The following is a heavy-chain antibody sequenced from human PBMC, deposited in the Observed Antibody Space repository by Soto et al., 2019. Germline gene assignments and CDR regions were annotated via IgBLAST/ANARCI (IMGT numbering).Heavy chain of an antibody. Sequence: ASVKVSCKASGYSFTSYYMHWVRQAPGQGLEWMGIINPSGGSTSYAQNFQGRVTMTRDTSTSTIYMELNSLRSEDTAVYYCASLIAAAGNNWFDPWGQGTLVTVSS. CDR2: INPSGGST. CDR1: GYSFTSYY. V-gene: IGHV1-46*01. J-gene: IGHJ5*02. D-gene: IGHD6-13*01. CDR3: ASLIAAAGNNWFDP.